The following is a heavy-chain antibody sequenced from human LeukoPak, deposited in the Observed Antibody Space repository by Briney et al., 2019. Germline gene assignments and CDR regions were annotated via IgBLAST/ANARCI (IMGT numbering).Heavy chain of an antibody. CDR2: INHSGST. D-gene: IGHD5-24*01. V-gene: IGHV4-34*01. CDR3: ARHRDGYNLDY. Sequence: PSETLSLTCAVYGGSFGGYYWSWLRQPPGKGLEWIGEINHSGSTNYNPSLKSRVTISVDTSKNQFSLKLSSVTAADTAVYYCARHRDGYNLDYWGQGTLVTVSS. J-gene: IGHJ4*02. CDR1: GGSFGGYY.